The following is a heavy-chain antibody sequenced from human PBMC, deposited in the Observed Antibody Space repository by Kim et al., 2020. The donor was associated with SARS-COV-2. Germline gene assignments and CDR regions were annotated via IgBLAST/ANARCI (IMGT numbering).Heavy chain of an antibody. CDR1: GFTFSSYA. J-gene: IGHJ5*02. D-gene: IGHD3-22*01. CDR3: AKRISYYYDTSGFCS. V-gene: IGHV3-23*01. Sequence: GGSLRLSCAASGFTFSSYAMSWVRQAPGKGLEWVSTISNSGGSTYYADSVKGRFTISRDNSKNTLYLQMNSLRAEDTAVYYCAKRISYYYDTSGFCSWGQGTLVTVSS. CDR2: ISNSGGST.